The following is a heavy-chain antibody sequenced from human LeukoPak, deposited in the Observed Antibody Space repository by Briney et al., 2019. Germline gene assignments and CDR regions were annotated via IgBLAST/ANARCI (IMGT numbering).Heavy chain of an antibody. V-gene: IGHV4-59*08. D-gene: IGHD5-12*01. J-gene: IGHJ4*02. Sequence: SETLSLTCTVSGGSINSYYWSWIRQPPGKGLEWIGYIYYSGSTNYNPSLKSRVTISVDTSKNQFSLKLSSVTAADTAVYYCARSLRGYDYYFDYWGQGTLVTVSS. CDR3: ARSLRGYDYYFDY. CDR1: GGSINSYY. CDR2: IYYSGST.